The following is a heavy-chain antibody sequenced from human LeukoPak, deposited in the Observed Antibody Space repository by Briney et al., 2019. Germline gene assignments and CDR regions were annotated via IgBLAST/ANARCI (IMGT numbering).Heavy chain of an antibody. CDR2: IYTTGST. Sequence: PSQTLSLTCTVSGGSISSGNYYWSWIRQPAGKGLEWIGRIYTTGSTNYSPSLKDRVTISLDTSKNHFSLRLSSVTAADTAVYYCARVARGYSSGWYSRRDAFDIWGQGTMVTVSS. J-gene: IGHJ3*02. CDR3: ARVARGYSSGWYSRRDAFDI. D-gene: IGHD6-19*01. V-gene: IGHV4-61*02. CDR1: GGSISSGNYY.